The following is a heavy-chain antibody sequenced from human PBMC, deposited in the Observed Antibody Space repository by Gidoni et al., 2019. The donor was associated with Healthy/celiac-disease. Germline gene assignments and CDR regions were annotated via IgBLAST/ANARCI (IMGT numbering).Heavy chain of an antibody. Sequence: VQLQQWGGVLLKPSEILSLTCAVYGGSFPGYYSSWIRQPPGKGMVWIGEINHSGSTNYNPALKSRVTISVDTSKNQFSLKLSSGTAADTAVYYCARGLTGYGLGSYPYYYYGRDVWGQGTTVTVSS. CDR3: ARGLTGYGLGSYPYYYYGRDV. D-gene: IGHD3-10*01. CDR1: GGSFPGYY. V-gene: IGHV4-34*01. CDR2: INHSGST. J-gene: IGHJ6*02.